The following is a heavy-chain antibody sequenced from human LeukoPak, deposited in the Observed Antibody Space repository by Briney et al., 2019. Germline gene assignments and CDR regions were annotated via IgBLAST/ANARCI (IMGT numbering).Heavy chain of an antibody. V-gene: IGHV1-2*06. Sequence: ASVKVSCKASGYTFTGYYMHWVRQAPGQGLEWMGRINPNSGGTNYAQKFQGRVTMTRDTSISTAYMELSRLRPDDTAVYYCARRAAQRDTAMVHFDYWGQGTLVTVSS. D-gene: IGHD5-18*01. CDR2: INPNSGGT. J-gene: IGHJ4*02. CDR3: ARRAAQRDTAMVHFDY. CDR1: GYTFTGYY.